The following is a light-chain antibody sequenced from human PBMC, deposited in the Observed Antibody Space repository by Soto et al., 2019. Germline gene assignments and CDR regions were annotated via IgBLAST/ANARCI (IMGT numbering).Light chain of an antibody. V-gene: IGKV3-15*01. CDR1: QSVSSN. J-gene: IGKJ1*01. CDR3: QHYNNWPPWT. CDR2: GAS. Sequence: EIVMTQSPATLSVSPGERATLSCRASQSVSSNLAWYQQKPGQAPRLLIYGASTRATGIPARFSGSGSGTELPLTISSLQSEDFAVYYCQHYNNWPPWTFGQGTKVEIK.